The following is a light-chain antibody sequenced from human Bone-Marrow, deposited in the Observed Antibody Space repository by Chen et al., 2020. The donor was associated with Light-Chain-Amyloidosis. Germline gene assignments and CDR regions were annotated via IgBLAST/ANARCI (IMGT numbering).Light chain of an antibody. Sequence: QSALTQPASVSGSPGRSITISCTGTSSDVGGDNHVSWYQQHPDKAPKLIIYEVTNRPSWVPDRFSGSTADNTASLTSSGLQTEDEADYFCSSYTITNTLVFGSGTRVTVL. CDR3: SSYTITNTLV. CDR1: SSDVGGDNH. J-gene: IGLJ1*01. CDR2: EVT. V-gene: IGLV2-14*01.